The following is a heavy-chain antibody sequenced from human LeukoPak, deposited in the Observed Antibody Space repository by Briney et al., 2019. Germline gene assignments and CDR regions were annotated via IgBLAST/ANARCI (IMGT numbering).Heavy chain of an antibody. CDR1: GFIFSSYA. CDR2: IKQDGSEK. J-gene: IGHJ4*02. V-gene: IGHV3-7*01. CDR3: AREGRGYKVAKFDY. D-gene: IGHD3-22*01. Sequence: GGSLRLSCAASGFIFSSYAMSWVRQAPGKGLEWVANIKQDGSEKYYVDSVKGRFTISRDNAKNSLFLQMNSLRAEDRAVYYCAREGRGYKVAKFDYWGQGTLVTVSS.